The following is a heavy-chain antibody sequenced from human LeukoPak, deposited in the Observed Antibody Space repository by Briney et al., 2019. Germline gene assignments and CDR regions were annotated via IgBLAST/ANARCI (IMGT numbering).Heavy chain of an antibody. CDR3: ARGLYYYDSSGYLYY. V-gene: IGHV3-53*01. CDR2: IYSGGST. Sequence: GGSLRLSCAASGFTVSSNYMSWARQAPGKGLEWVSVIYSGGSTYYADSVKGRFTISRDNSKNTLYLQMHSLRVEDTAVYYCARGLYYYDSSGYLYYWGQGTLVTVSS. J-gene: IGHJ4*02. D-gene: IGHD3-22*01. CDR1: GFTVSSNY.